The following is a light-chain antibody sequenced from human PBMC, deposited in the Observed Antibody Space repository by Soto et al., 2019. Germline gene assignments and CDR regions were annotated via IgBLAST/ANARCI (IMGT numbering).Light chain of an antibody. CDR2: KAS. Sequence: DIQMTQSPSTLSASVGDRVTITCRASQSISSWLAWYQQKPGKAPKLLIYKASSLESGVPSRFSGSGSGTDFNLTISSLQPEDFATYYCQQSYSTPWTFGQGTKVDIK. CDR1: QSISSW. J-gene: IGKJ1*01. V-gene: IGKV1-5*03. CDR3: QQSYSTPWT.